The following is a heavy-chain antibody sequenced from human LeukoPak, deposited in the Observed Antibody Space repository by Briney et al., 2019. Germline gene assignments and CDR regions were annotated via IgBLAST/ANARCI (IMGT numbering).Heavy chain of an antibody. CDR1: GFTFSGYA. CDR2: VSASGDGT. J-gene: IGHJ4*02. CDR3: ARDLRGYSYDYFDY. D-gene: IGHD5-18*01. V-gene: IGHV3-23*01. Sequence: PGGSLRLSCAASGFTFSGYAISWVRQAPGKGLEWVSAVSASGDGTYYADSVKGRFTISRDNAKNSLYLQMNSLRAEDTAVYYCARDLRGYSYDYFDYWGQGTLVTVSS.